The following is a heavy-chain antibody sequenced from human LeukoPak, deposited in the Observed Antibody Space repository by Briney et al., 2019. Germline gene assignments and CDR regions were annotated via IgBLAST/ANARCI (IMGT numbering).Heavy chain of an antibody. V-gene: IGHV3-53*01. CDR1: GFTVSSNY. CDR2: IYSGGST. CDR3: ARDPPPYSSSSYYYMDV. D-gene: IGHD6-13*01. Sequence: GGSLRLSCAASGFTVSSNYMSWVRQAPGKGPEWVSVIYSGGSTYYADSVKGRFTISRDNSKNTLYLQMNSLRAEDTAVYYCARDPPPYSSSSYYYMDVWGRGTTVTVSS. J-gene: IGHJ6*03.